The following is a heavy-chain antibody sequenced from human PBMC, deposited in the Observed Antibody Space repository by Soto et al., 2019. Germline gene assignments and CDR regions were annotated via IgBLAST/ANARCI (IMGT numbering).Heavy chain of an antibody. CDR1: GFTFSTYT. D-gene: IGHD3-10*01. CDR2: ISSGSSYI. J-gene: IGHJ5*01. V-gene: IGHV3-21*01. CDR3: ARDILSGGAYPDS. Sequence: GGALRLSCAASGFTFSTYTMNWVRQAPGKGLEWISSISSGSSYIYYAGSVKGRFTISRDNAKNSLFLQMNSLRADDTAVYYCARDILSGGAYPDSWGQGTKVTVSS.